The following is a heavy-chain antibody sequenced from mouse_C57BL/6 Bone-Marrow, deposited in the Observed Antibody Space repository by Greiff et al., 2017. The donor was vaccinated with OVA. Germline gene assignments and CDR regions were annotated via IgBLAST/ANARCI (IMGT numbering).Heavy chain of an antibody. V-gene: IGHV5-6*01. CDR3: ARNSITHGSSYAMDY. J-gene: IGHJ4*01. D-gene: IGHD1-1*01. CDR2: ISSGGSYT. Sequence: EVQVVESGGDIVKPGGSLKLSCAASGFTFSSYGMSWVRQTPDKRLEWVATISSGGSYTYYPDSVKGRFTISRDNAKNTLYLQMSSLKSEDTAMYYCARNSITHGSSYAMDYWGQGTSVTVSS. CDR1: GFTFSSYG.